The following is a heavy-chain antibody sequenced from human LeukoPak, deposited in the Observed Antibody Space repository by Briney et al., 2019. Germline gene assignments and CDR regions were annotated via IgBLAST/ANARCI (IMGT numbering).Heavy chain of an antibody. Sequence: SETLSLTCTVSGGSISSFYWSWFYWSWIRQPAGKGLEWIGRIYTSGSTNYNPSLKSRVTISVDTSKNQFSLKLSSVTAADTAVYYCASGYYYDSSDDAFDIWGQGTMVTVSS. D-gene: IGHD3-22*01. CDR2: IYTSGST. CDR1: GGSISS. CDR3: ASGYYYDSSDDAFDI. V-gene: IGHV4-61*02. J-gene: IGHJ3*02.